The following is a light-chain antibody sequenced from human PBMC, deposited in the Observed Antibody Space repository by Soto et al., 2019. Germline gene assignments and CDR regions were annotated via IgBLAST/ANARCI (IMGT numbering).Light chain of an antibody. CDR3: QQYNNWPRT. CDR2: GAS. Sequence: ELVMTQSPATLSVSPGERATLACRASQSVSSNLAWYQQKPGQAPRLLIYGASTRSTGIPARFSGSGSGTESTLTISSLQSEYVAVYYCQQYNNWPRTFGQGTKLEIK. CDR1: QSVSSN. J-gene: IGKJ2*01. V-gene: IGKV3-15*01.